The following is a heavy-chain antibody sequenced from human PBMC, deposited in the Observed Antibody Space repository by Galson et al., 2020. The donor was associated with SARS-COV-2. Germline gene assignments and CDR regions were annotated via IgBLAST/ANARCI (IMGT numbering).Heavy chain of an antibody. V-gene: IGHV3-23*01. CDR1: GFTFSDYA. D-gene: IGHD3-9*01. CDR2: ISGDGGPT. Sequence: GGSLRLSCVASGFTFSDYAMSWVRQAPRKGLEWVSSISGDGGPTYFVDSVKGRFTISRDNSKNTLYLQMNSLRVEDTAVYYCAAHYDILTGFDYWGQGTRVTVSS. J-gene: IGHJ4*02. CDR3: AAHYDILTGFDY.